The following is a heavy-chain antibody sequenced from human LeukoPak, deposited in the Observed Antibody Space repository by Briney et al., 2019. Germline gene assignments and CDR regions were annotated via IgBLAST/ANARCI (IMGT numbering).Heavy chain of an antibody. CDR2: INTDGSST. J-gene: IGHJ4*02. Sequence: GGSLRLSCAASGFTSSSYWMHWVRQAPGKGLVWVSRINTDGSSTSYADSVKGRFTISRDNAKNTLYLQMNSLRAEDTAVYYCAREGESELEHDYWGQGTLVTVSS. CDR3: AREGESELEHDY. D-gene: IGHD1-26*01. V-gene: IGHV3-74*01. CDR1: GFTSSSYW.